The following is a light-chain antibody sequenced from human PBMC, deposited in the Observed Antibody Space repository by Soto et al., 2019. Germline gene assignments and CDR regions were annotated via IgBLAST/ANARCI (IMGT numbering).Light chain of an antibody. Sequence: DIQMTQSPSSLSASVGDRVTITCRTSQTISSSLNWYRQKPGKAPKLLIYAISNLQSGVPSRFSGSGSGTDFTLTISSLQPEDFATYHCQQSYSTPWTFGQGTEVAIK. CDR3: QQSYSTPWT. CDR1: QTISSS. J-gene: IGKJ1*01. V-gene: IGKV1-39*01. CDR2: AIS.